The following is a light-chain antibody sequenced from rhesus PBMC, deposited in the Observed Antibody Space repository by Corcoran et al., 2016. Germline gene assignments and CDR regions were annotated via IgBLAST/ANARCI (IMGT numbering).Light chain of an antibody. CDR3: QQYNNWNS. V-gene: IGKV3-35*01. CDR1: QSVSSN. J-gene: IGKJ2*01. CDR2: YAS. Sequence: EIVMTQSPATLSLSPGERATLSCRASQSVSSNLAWYQQKRGQAPRLLIYYASNRATGIPDRFSGSGSVTDVTLTISSLEPEDVGVYYCQQYNNWNSFGQGTKVEIK.